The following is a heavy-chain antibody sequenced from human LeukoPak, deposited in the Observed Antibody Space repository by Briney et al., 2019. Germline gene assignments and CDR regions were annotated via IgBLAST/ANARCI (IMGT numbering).Heavy chain of an antibody. Sequence: SETLSLTCTVSGGSISSYYWSWIRQPPGKGLEWIGYIYYSGSTNYNPSLKSRVTISVDTSKNQFPLKLSSVTAADTAVYYGASSPYYYDSSGYYYVLYYWGQGTLVTVS. CDR1: GGSISSYY. D-gene: IGHD3-22*01. V-gene: IGHV4-59*12. CDR2: IYYSGST. J-gene: IGHJ4*02. CDR3: ASSPYYYDSSGYYYVLYY.